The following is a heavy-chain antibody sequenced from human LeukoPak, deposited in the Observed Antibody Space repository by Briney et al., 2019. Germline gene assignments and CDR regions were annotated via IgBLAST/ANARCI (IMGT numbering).Heavy chain of an antibody. Sequence: PSETLSLTCTVSGGSISSSSYYWGWIRQPPGKGLEWIGRIYYSGSTYYNPSLKSRVTISVDTSKNQFSLKLSSVTAADTAVYYCARSVYSSGWYQPLGIWYFDLWGRGTLVTVSS. CDR2: IYYSGST. CDR3: ARSVYSSGWYQPLGIWYFDL. V-gene: IGHV4-39*07. J-gene: IGHJ2*01. CDR1: GGSISSSSYY. D-gene: IGHD6-19*01.